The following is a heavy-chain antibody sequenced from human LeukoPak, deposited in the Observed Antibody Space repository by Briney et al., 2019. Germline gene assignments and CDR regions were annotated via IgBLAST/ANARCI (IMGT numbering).Heavy chain of an antibody. CDR2: INSDGSST. CDR3: ARGYYDMNV. V-gene: IGHV3-74*01. CDR1: GFTFSRYW. Sequence: PGGSLRLSCAASGFTFSRYWMHWVRQAPGKGLVWVSQINSDGSSTTYADSVKGRFTISRDNAKNTLYLQMNSLRAEDTAVYYCARGYYDMNVWGQGTTVTVSS. J-gene: IGHJ6*02.